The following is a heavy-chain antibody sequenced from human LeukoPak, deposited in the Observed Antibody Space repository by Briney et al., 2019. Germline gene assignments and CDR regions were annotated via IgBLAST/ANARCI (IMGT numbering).Heavy chain of an antibody. Sequence: QPGGSLRLSCAASGFTFSSYSMNWVRQAPGKGLEWVSSISSSSSYIYYADSVKGRFTISRDNAKNSLYLQMNSLRAEDTAVYYCARGDHCSSTSCEFEASTTFFHFDYWGQGTLVTVSS. J-gene: IGHJ4*02. CDR2: ISSSSSYI. V-gene: IGHV3-21*01. D-gene: IGHD2-2*01. CDR1: GFTFSSYS. CDR3: ARGDHCSSTSCEFEASTTFFHFDY.